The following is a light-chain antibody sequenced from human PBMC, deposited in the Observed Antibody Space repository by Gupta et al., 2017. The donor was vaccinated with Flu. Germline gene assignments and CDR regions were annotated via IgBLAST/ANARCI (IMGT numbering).Light chain of an antibody. CDR3: QQYEIYRTLS. Sequence: LSLSPGERAILSCEASQTINLNYVAWVKRKSGEAARLLNYAATSKDTGIPDRFGGGGCAKHISLTISRREPEDLAYYYCQQYEIYRTLSFGRGTQLEIK. V-gene: IGKV3-20*01. J-gene: IGKJ2*01. CDR2: AAT. CDR1: QTINLNY.